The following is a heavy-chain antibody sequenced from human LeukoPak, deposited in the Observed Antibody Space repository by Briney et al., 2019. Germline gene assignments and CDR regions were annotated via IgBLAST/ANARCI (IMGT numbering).Heavy chain of an antibody. D-gene: IGHD3-10*02. CDR1: GFTVSSNY. J-gene: IGHJ6*04. V-gene: IGHV3-53*01. CDR3: AELGITMIGGV. CDR2: IYSGGST. Sequence: GGSLRLSCAASGFTVSSNYMSWVRQAPGKGLEWVSLIYSGGSTYYADSVKGRFTISRDNAKNSLYLQMNSLRAEDTAVYYCAELGITMIGGVWGKGTTVTISS.